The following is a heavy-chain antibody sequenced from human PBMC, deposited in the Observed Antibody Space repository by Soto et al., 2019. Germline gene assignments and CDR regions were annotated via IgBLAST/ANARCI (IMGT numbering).Heavy chain of an antibody. D-gene: IGHD2-2*01. CDR2: IDKSGGDT. CDR1: GFTFTNYL. CDR3: AKDTYSSSWYF. J-gene: IGHJ4*02. Sequence: GGSLRLSXAASGFTFTNYLMTWVRQAPGKGLEWVSSIDKSGGDTYYADSVKGRFTISRDNSKNTLYLQMNGLRAEDTALYYCAKDTYSSSWYFWGQGTLVTVSS. V-gene: IGHV3-23*05.